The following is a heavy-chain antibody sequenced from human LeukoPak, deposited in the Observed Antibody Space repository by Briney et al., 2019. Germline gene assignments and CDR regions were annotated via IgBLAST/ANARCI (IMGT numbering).Heavy chain of an antibody. CDR3: ASPSRTGY. D-gene: IGHD2-2*01. J-gene: IGHJ4*02. CDR1: GFTFSSYA. V-gene: IGHV3-30-3*01. CDR2: ISYDGSNK. Sequence: GRSLRLSCAASGFTFSSYAMHWVRQAPGKGLEWVAVISYDGSNKHYADSVKGRFTISRDNSKNTLYLQMNSLRAEDTAVYYCASPSRTGYWGQGTLVTVSS.